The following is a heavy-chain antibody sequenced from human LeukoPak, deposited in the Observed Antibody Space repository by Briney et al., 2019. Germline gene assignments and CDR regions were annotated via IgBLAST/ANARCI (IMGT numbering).Heavy chain of an antibody. CDR1: GYTFTGYY. J-gene: IGHJ5*02. D-gene: IGHD2-2*01. V-gene: IGHV1-2*06. Sequence: GASVKVSCKASGYTFTGYYMHWVRQAPGQGLEWMGRINPNSGGTNYAQKFQGRVTMTRDTSISTAYMELSRLRSDDTAVYYYARDGIYCSSTSCYEPGWFDPWGQGTLVTVSS. CDR2: INPNSGGT. CDR3: ARDGIYCSSTSCYEPGWFDP.